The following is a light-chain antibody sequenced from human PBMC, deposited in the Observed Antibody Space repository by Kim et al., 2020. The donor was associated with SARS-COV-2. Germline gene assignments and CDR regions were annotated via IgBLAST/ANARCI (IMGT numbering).Light chain of an antibody. Sequence: DIQMTQSPSTLSASTGDRITITCRASESISTCLGWYQQKPGKAPKLLIYKASSLQSGVPSRFSGSGSGTEFSLTISSLQPDDFATYYCLQYNSFPWTFGQGTKVDIK. CDR2: KAS. J-gene: IGKJ1*01. V-gene: IGKV1-5*03. CDR1: ESISTC. CDR3: LQYNSFPWT.